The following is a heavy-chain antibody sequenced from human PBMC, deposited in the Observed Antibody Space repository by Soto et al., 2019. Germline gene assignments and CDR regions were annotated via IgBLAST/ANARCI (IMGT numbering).Heavy chain of an antibody. J-gene: IGHJ4*02. CDR2: IWYDGSNK. V-gene: IGHV3-33*01. D-gene: IGHD5-18*01. CDR1: GFTFSSYG. Sequence: PGGSLRLSCAASGFTFSSYGMHWVRQAPGKGLEWVAVIWYDGSNKYYADSVKGRFTISRDNSKNTLYLQMNSLRAEDTAVYYWARETAKVPGFFESWGPGNLVTVSS. CDR3: ARETAKVPGFFES.